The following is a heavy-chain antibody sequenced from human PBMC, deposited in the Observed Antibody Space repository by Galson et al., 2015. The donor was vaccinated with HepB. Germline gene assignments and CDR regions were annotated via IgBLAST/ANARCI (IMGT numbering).Heavy chain of an antibody. J-gene: IGHJ6*02. D-gene: IGHD3-10*01. CDR3: ARDASGSYLPSYYYYGMDV. V-gene: IGHV3-7*03. Sequence: SLRLSCAASGFTFSSYWMSWVRQAPGKGLEWVANIKQDGSEKYYVDSVKGRFTISRDNAKNSLYLQMNSLRAEDTAVYYCARDASGSYLPSYYYYGMDVWGQGTTVTVSS. CDR2: IKQDGSEK. CDR1: GFTFSSYW.